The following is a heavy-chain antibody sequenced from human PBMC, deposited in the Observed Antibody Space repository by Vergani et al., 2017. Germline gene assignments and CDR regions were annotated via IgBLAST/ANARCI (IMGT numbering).Heavy chain of an antibody. J-gene: IGHJ6*03. Sequence: QVQLVQSGAEVKKPGSSVKVSCKASGGTFNSYAISWVRQAPGQGLEWMGGIIPIFGTANYAQKFQGRVTITADESTSTAYMELSSLRSEDTAVYYCARDMVRGVIERYYYYYMDVWGKGTTVTVS. V-gene: IGHV1-69*01. D-gene: IGHD3-10*01. CDR2: IIPIFGTA. CDR3: ARDMVRGVIERYYYYYMDV. CDR1: GGTFNSYA.